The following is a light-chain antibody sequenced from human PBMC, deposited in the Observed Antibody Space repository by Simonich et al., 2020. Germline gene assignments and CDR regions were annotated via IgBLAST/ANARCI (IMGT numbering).Light chain of an antibody. CDR2: DAS. Sequence: EIVLTQSPATLSLSPGERATPSCRASQSVSSYLAWYQPKPGQAPRLLIYDASTRATGLPARFSGSGSGTDFTLTISILEPEDFAVYYCQQRSNWPITFGQGTRLEIK. V-gene: IGKV3-11*01. CDR3: QQRSNWPIT. CDR1: QSVSSY. J-gene: IGKJ5*01.